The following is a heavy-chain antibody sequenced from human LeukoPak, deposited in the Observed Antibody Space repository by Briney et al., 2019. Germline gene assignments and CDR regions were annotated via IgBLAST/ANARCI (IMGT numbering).Heavy chain of an antibody. V-gene: IGHV1-18*01. CDR2: ISTHTGNT. J-gene: IGHJ4*02. Sequence: GASVKVSCTASGYPFPYYGINWVRQAPAQGLEWMGWISTHTGNTSYTERFQGRVILTTDTFTNTAYIELRSLISDDTGVVYCASDFWVRHSAPAPKEFWGQGTLVTVSS. CDR1: GYPFPYYG. D-gene: IGHD2-2*01. CDR3: ASDFWVRHSAPAPKEF.